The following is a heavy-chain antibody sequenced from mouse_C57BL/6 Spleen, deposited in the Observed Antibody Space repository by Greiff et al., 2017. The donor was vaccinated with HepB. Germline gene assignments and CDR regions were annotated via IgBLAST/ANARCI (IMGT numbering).Heavy chain of an antibody. J-gene: IGHJ3*01. Sequence: EVQLQQSGPVLVKPGASVKMSCKASGYTFTDYYMNWVKQSHGKSLEWIGVINPYNGGTSYNQKFKGKATLTVDKSSSTAYMELNSLTSEDSAVYYCASGPSSGYLCAYWGQGTLVTVSA. D-gene: IGHD3-2*02. CDR3: ASGPSSGYLCAY. CDR2: INPYNGGT. V-gene: IGHV1-19*01. CDR1: GYTFTDYY.